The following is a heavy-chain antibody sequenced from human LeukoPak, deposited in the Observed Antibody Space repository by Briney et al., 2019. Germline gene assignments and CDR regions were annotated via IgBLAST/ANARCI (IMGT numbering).Heavy chain of an antibody. V-gene: IGHV4-39*07. D-gene: IGHD6-6*01. CDR2: IYYSGST. Sequence: SETLSLTCTVSGGSISSSSYYWGWIRQPPGKGLEWIGSIYYSGSTYYNPSLKSRVTISVDTSKNQFSLKLSSVTAADTAVYYCARGTPGIAARRIDYWGQGTLVTVSS. CDR1: GGSISSSSYY. J-gene: IGHJ4*02. CDR3: ARGTPGIAARRIDY.